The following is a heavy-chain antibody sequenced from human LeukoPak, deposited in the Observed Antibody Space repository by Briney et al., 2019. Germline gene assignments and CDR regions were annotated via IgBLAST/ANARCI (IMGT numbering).Heavy chain of an antibody. CDR3: ASTVVVPAAMYGYYFDY. V-gene: IGHV4-61*01. CDR1: GGSVSSGSYY. CDR2: IYYSGST. D-gene: IGHD2-2*01. Sequence: PSETLSPTCTVSGGSVSSGSYYWSWIRQPPGKGLEWIGYIYYSGSTNYNPSLKSRVTISVDTSKNQFSLKLSSVTAADTAVYYCASTVVVPAAMYGYYFDYWGQGTLVTVSS. J-gene: IGHJ4*02.